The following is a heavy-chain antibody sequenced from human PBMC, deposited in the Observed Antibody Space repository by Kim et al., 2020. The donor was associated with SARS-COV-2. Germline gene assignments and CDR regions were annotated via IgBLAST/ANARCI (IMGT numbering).Heavy chain of an antibody. J-gene: IGHJ4*02. CDR2: IWYDGSNK. CDR3: ARGPPPGKVPFDY. V-gene: IGHV3-33*01. Sequence: GGSLRLSCAASGFTFSSYGMHWVRQAPGKGLEWVAVIWYDGSNKYYADSVKGRFTISRDNSKNTLYLQMNSLRAEDTAVYYCARGPPPGKVPFDYWGQGTLVTVSS. CDR1: GFTFSSYG.